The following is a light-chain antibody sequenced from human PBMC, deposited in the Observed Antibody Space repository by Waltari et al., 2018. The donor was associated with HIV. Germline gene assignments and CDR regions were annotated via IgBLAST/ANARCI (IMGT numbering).Light chain of an antibody. V-gene: IGKV2-28*01. CDR2: LGS. Sequence: IVMTQSTLSLPVTPGESASISYRSSKSLLNRNGFNYLDWSLQKHGQSPRLLIYLGSTRATGVPDRFSGSGSGTDFTLKISRVEAEDVGVYYCMQALQTPLITFGQGTRLEIK. J-gene: IGKJ5*01. CDR3: MQALQTPLIT. CDR1: KSLLNRNGFNY.